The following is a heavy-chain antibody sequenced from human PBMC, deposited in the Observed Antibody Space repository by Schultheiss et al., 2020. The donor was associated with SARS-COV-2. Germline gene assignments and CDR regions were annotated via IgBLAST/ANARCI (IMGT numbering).Heavy chain of an antibody. J-gene: IGHJ4*02. CDR2: ISYDGSNK. Sequence: GESLKISCAASGFTFSSYEMNWVRQAPGKGLEWVAVISYDGSNKYYADSVKGRFTISRDNSKNTLYLQMNSLRAEDTAVYYCATTKTHRYSSSWYYFDYWGQGTLVTVSS. CDR3: ATTKTHRYSSSWYYFDY. D-gene: IGHD6-13*01. V-gene: IGHV3-30*07. CDR1: GFTFSSYE.